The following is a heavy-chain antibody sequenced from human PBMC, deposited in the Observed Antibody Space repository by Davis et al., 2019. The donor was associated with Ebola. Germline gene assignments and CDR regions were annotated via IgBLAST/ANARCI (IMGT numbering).Heavy chain of an antibody. D-gene: IGHD6-19*01. CDR3: ARGRNGGWDFDY. CDR1: GYTFNSYG. Sequence: ASVKVSCKASGYTFNSYGISRVRQAPGPGLEWLAWISAYNGHTNYAQKFQGSLTLTTDTSTSTVYMELRSLTSDDTAEYYCARGRNGGWDFDYWGQGTRVTVSS. CDR2: ISAYNGHT. J-gene: IGHJ4*02. V-gene: IGHV1-18*01.